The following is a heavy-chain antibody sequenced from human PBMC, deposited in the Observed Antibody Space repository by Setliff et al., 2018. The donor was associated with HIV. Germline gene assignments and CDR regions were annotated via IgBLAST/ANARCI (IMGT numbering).Heavy chain of an antibody. V-gene: IGHV3-20*04. CDR2: VHWNGGRV. D-gene: IGHD5-12*01. CDR3: ARLGYNGYSTNY. J-gene: IGHJ4*02. Sequence: GESLKISCVASGLKFDDFGMSWVRQVPGKGLEWVSGVHWNGGRVGYAGSVKGRFTVSRDNAKNSVYLQMNSLRVEDTGLYYCARLGYNGYSTNYWGQGIPVTVSS. CDR1: GLKFDDFG.